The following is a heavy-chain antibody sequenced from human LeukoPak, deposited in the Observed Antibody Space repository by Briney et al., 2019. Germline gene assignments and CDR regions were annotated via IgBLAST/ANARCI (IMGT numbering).Heavy chain of an antibody. CDR1: GYTFTSYG. J-gene: IGHJ4*02. CDR2: ISAYNGNT. V-gene: IGHV1-18*01. CDR3: ASVTYYDSSGYYLGDY. Sequence: ASVKVSCKASGYTFTSYGISWVRQAPGQGLEWMGWISAYNGNTNYAQKLQGRVTMTTDTSTSTAYMELRSLRSDDTAVYYCASVTYYDSSGYYLGDYWGQGTLVTVSS. D-gene: IGHD3-22*01.